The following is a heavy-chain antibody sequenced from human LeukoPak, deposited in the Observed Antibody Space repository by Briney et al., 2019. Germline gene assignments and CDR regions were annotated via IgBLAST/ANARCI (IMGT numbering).Heavy chain of an antibody. Sequence: PSETLSLTCNVSGGSISGYYWTWIRQPPGKGLEWIGYIFYSGSTNYNPSLKSRVTISVDTSKNQFSLKLSSVSAADTAVYYCARLTVPLRFDPWGQGTLVTVSS. V-gene: IGHV4-59*01. CDR2: IFYSGST. J-gene: IGHJ5*02. CDR1: GGSISGYY. D-gene: IGHD2-2*01. CDR3: ARLTVPLRFDP.